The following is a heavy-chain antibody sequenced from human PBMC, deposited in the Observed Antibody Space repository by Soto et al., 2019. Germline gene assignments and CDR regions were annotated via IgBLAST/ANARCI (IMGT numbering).Heavy chain of an antibody. CDR1: GFTFSSYA. D-gene: IGHD6-19*01. J-gene: IGHJ4*02. V-gene: IGHV3-23*01. Sequence: GGSLRLSCAASGFTFSSYAMSWVRQAPGKGLEWVSAISGSGGSTYYADSVKGRFTISRDNSKNTLYLQMNSLRAEDTAVYYCAKDSPNSSGWYLPYFDYWGQGTLVTVSS. CDR3: AKDSPNSSGWYLPYFDY. CDR2: ISGSGGST.